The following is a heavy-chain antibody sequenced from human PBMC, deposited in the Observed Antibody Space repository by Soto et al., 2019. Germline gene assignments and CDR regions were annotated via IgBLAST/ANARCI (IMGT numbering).Heavy chain of an antibody. Sequence: SQTLSLTCAISGDSVSSNSAAWNWIRQSPSRGLEWLGRTYYRSKWYNDYAVSVKSRITINPGTSKNQFSLQLNSVTPEDTAVYYCAREEGDSSSWYVGYYFDYWGQGTLVTVSS. J-gene: IGHJ4*02. CDR1: GDSVSSNSAA. V-gene: IGHV6-1*01. CDR3: AREEGDSSSWYVGYYFDY. CDR2: TYYRSKWYN. D-gene: IGHD6-13*01.